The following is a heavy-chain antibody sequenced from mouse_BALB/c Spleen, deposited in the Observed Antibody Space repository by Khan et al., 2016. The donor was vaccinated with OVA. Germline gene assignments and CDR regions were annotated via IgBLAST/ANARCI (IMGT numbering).Heavy chain of an antibody. Sequence: VQLQQPGPELVKPGTSVKISCKASGYSFTGYFKNWVMQSHGKSLEWIGRINPHIGETFYNQKFKGKATLTVDESSSTAHMELRSLASEDSAVYYCARKNGSDFDYWGQGTTLTVSS. CDR1: GYSFTGYF. J-gene: IGHJ2*01. D-gene: IGHD1-1*01. CDR2: INPHIGET. CDR3: ARKNGSDFDY. V-gene: IGHV1-20*02.